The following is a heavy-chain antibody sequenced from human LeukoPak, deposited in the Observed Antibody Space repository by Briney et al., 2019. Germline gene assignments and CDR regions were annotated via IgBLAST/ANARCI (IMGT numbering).Heavy chain of an antibody. CDR2: INPSGGST. D-gene: IGHD2-2*01. V-gene: IGHV1-46*01. J-gene: IGHJ5*02. CDR1: GYTFTSYY. Sequence: ASVKVSCKASGYTFTSYYMRWVRQAPGQGLEWMGIINPSGGSTSYAQKFQGRVTMTRDMSTSTVYMELSSLRSEDTAVYYCARDRGVVPALPYGREENNWFDPWGQGTLVTVSS. CDR3: ARDRGVVPALPYGREENNWFDP.